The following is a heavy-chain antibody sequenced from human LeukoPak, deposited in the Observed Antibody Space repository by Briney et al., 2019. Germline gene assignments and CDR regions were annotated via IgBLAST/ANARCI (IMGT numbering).Heavy chain of an antibody. V-gene: IGHV3-7*01. CDR3: ATFAGVVPGGLLL. Sequence: PGESLTLPCVASGFKSSAFWLSWLRRPPGQELDWVANIKKDGSEKEYVDSVKGRISIFRDNAKNSVYLQMNSLRSEDTAVYYCATFAGVVPGGLLLWGKGTTVIVSS. J-gene: IGHJ6*04. CDR2: IKKDGSEK. D-gene: IGHD2-2*01. CDR1: GFKSSAFW.